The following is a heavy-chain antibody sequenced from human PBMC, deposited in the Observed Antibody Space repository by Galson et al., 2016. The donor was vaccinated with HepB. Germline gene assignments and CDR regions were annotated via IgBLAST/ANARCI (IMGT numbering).Heavy chain of an antibody. V-gene: IGHV4-31*03. CDR1: GGSINNGGFH. CDR3: ARAASLLTSGGVVVQSESDFEI. Sequence: TLSLTCTVSGGSINNGGFHWNWIRQDPEKGLEWMGYIYNSGNTFYNPPLSSRLTIYLDTSKNQFSLRLTSVTAAYTAGYYCARAASLLTSGGVVVQSESDFEIWGQGTMVAVSS. D-gene: IGHD3-16*02. J-gene: IGHJ3*02. CDR2: IYNSGNT.